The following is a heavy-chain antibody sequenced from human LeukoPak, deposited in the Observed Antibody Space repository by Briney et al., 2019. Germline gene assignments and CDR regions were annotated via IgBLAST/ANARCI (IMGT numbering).Heavy chain of an antibody. CDR2: IPYDGSNK. CDR1: GFTFSSYA. V-gene: IGHV3-30-3*01. CDR3: ARDRGYYSQNYYYYYYGMDV. Sequence: PGGSLRLSCAASGFTFSSYAMHWVRQAPGKGLEWVAVIPYDGSNKYYADSVKGRFTISRDNSKNTLYLQMNSLRAEDTAVYYCARDRGYYSQNYYYYYYGMDVWGQGTTVTVSS. D-gene: IGHD3-3*01. J-gene: IGHJ6*02.